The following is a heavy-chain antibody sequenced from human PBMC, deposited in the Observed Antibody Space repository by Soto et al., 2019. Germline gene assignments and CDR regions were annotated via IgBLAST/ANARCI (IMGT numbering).Heavy chain of an antibody. D-gene: IGHD2-15*01. CDR3: ARGRDVPICSGGSCYSVNNWFDP. Sequence: PSETLSLTCTVSGVSISSYYWSWIRQPPGKGLEWIGYIYYSGSTNYNPSLKSRVTISVDTSKNQFSLKLSSVTAADTAVYYCARGRDVPICSGGSCYSVNNWFDPWGQGTLVTVSS. J-gene: IGHJ5*02. CDR1: GVSISSYY. V-gene: IGHV4-59*01. CDR2: IYYSGST.